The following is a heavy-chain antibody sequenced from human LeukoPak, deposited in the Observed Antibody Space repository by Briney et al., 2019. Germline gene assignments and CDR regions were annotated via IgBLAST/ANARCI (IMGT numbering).Heavy chain of an antibody. CDR1: GFTFSSYG. D-gene: IGHD6-19*01. J-gene: IGHJ2*01. CDR3: AKGRYSSGWNWYFDL. Sequence: GGSLRLSCAVSGFTFSSYGMHWVRQAPGKGLEWMAVISYDGTNKYYADSVKGRFTISRDNSKNTLYLQMNSLRAEDTAVYYCAKGRYSSGWNWYFDLWGRGTLVTVSS. CDR2: ISYDGTNK. V-gene: IGHV3-30*18.